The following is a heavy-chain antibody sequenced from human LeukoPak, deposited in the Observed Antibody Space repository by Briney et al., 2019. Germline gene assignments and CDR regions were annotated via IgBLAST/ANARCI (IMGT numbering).Heavy chain of an antibody. J-gene: IGHJ4*02. V-gene: IGHV3-74*01. CDR3: ARDSMATTYFDY. D-gene: IGHD5-24*01. CDR1: GFTFSSYA. Sequence: QPGGSLRLSCAASGFTFSSYAMSWVRPAPGKGLVWVSRINSDGSSTSYADSVKGRFTISRDNAKNTLYLQMNSLRAEDTAVYYCARDSMATTYFDYWGQGTLVTVSS. CDR2: INSDGSST.